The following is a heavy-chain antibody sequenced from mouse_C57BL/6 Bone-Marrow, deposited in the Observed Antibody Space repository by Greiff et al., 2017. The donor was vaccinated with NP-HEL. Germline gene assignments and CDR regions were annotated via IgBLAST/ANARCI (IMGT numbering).Heavy chain of an antibody. CDR3: ARRYYGSIWYFDV. J-gene: IGHJ1*03. D-gene: IGHD1-1*01. CDR2: INPNYGTT. Sequence: EVKLMESGPELVKPGASVKISCKASGYSFTDYNMNWVKQSNGKSLEWIGVINPNYGTTSYNQKFKGKATLTVDQSSSTAYMQLNSLTSEDSAVYYCARRYYGSIWYFDVWGTGTTVTVSS. V-gene: IGHV1-39*01. CDR1: GYSFTDYN.